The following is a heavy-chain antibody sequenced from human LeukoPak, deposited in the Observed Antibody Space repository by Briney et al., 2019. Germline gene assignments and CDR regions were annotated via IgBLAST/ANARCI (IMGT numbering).Heavy chain of an antibody. V-gene: IGHV3-66*01. D-gene: IGHD6-13*01. CDR1: GFTVSSNY. CDR3: ARGSSWYGWFDP. J-gene: IGHJ5*02. CDR2: IYSGGST. Sequence: GGSLRLSCAAPGFTVSSNYMSWVRQAPGKGLEWVSVIYSGGSTYYADSVKGRFTISRDNSKNTLYLQMNSLRAEDTAVYYCARGSSWYGWFDPWGQGTLVTVSS.